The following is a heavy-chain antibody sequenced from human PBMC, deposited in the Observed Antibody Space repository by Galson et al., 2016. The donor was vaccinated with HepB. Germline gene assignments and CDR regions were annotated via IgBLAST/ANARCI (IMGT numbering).Heavy chain of an antibody. CDR3: ARDPPGVPDFALDV. CDR1: GFTVSSNC. V-gene: IGHV3-66*01. J-gene: IGHJ6*02. D-gene: IGHD3-10*01. Sequence: SLRLSCAASGFTVSSNCMSWVRQAPGKGLEWVSLICDGGGAYYTDSVKARFTISRDNSKNTLYLQMNNLRPEDTAVYSCARDPPGVPDFALDVWGQGTTVTVSS. CDR2: ICDGGGA.